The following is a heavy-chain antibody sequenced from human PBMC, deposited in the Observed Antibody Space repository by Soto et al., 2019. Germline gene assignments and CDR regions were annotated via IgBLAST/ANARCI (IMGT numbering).Heavy chain of an antibody. CDR3: ARGITFGGVLNGMDV. V-gene: IGHV1-18*01. J-gene: IGHJ6*02. CDR1: GYTFTTSG. Sequence: ASVKVSCKASGYTFTTSGISWLRQAPGQGLEWMGWINTDNSKTYYAPKLQGRVTMTTDTSTSTAYLDLRSLISDGTAVYYCARGITFGGVLNGMDVWGQGTTVTVSS. CDR2: INTDNSKT. D-gene: IGHD3-16*01.